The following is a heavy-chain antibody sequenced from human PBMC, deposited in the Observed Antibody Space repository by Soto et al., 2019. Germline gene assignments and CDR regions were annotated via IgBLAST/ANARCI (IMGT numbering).Heavy chain of an antibody. J-gene: IGHJ4*01. Sequence: EVQLVESGGGLVEPGGSLRLSCAASGFTFTTAWINWVRQAPGKGLEWVGRIKSKIDGVTTDFAAPVKGRFAISRDDSRNMVYFQMNSLEIEDTAVYYCTTDSHFTMKLVRFDYWGLGTLVTVSS. D-gene: IGHD3-22*01. CDR2: IKSKIDGVTT. CDR1: GFTFTTAW. CDR3: TTDSHFTMKLVRFDY. V-gene: IGHV3-15*07.